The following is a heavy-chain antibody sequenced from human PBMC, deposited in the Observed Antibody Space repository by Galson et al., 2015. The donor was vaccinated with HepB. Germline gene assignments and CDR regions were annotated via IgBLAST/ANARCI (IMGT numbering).Heavy chain of an antibody. D-gene: IGHD3-10*01. CDR1: GGSISSGGYY. CDR3: ARGGWFGELSFDI. CDR2: IYYSGST. J-gene: IGHJ3*02. Sequence: TLSLTCTVSGGSISSGGYYWSWIRQHPGKGLEWIGYIYYSGSTYYNPSLKSRVTISVDTSKNQFSLKLSSVTAADTAVYYCARGGWFGELSFDIWGQGTMVTVSS. V-gene: IGHV4-31*03.